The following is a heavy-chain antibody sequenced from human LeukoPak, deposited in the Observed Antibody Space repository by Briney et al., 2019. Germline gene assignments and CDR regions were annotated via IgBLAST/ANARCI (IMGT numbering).Heavy chain of an antibody. J-gene: IGHJ5*02. D-gene: IGHD1-7*01. V-gene: IGHV1-69*05. CDR2: IIPIFGTA. CDR1: GGTFSSYA. Sequence: SVKVSCKASGGTFSSYAISWVRQAPGQGLEWMGGIIPIFGTANYAQRFQGRVTITTDKSTSTAYMELSSLRSEDTAVYYCARDNYAGANWFDPWGQGTLVTVSS. CDR3: ARDNYAGANWFDP.